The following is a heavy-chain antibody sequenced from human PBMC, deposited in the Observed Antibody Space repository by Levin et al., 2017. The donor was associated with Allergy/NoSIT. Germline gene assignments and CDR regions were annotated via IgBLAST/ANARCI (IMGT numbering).Heavy chain of an antibody. J-gene: IGHJ6*02. CDR3: ARDRSVIATSGTHYYYGMDV. CDR2: IYYSGST. Sequence: NSSETLSLTCTVSGGSISSYYWSWIRQPPGKGLEWIGYIYYSGSTNYNPSLKSRVTISVDTSKNQFSLKLRSVTAADTAVYFCARDRSVIATSGTHYYYGMDVWGQGTTVTVSS. D-gene: IGHD6-13*01. CDR1: GGSISSYY. V-gene: IGHV4-59*01.